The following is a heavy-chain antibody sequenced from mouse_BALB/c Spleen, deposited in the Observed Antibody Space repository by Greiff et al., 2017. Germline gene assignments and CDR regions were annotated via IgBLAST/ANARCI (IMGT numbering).Heavy chain of an antibody. CDR3: ACDHYYDPVAWFAY. CDR1: GFTFSDYY. CDR2: ISDGGSYT. V-gene: IGHV5-4*02. Sequence: EVQRVESGGGLVKPGGSLKLSCAASGFTFSDYYMHWVRQTPEKRLEWVATISDGGSYTYYTDSVKGRFTISRDNAKNNLYLQLSSLKSEDTAMYSGACDHYYDPVAWFAYWGQGTLVTVSA. J-gene: IGHJ3*01. D-gene: IGHD2-4*01.